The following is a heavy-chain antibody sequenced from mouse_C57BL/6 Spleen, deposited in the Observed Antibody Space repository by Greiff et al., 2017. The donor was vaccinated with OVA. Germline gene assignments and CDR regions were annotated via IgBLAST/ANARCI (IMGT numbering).Heavy chain of an antibody. J-gene: IGHJ4*01. CDR2: INPSSGYT. Sequence: QVQLQQSGAELAKPGASVKLSCKASGYTFTSYWMHWVKQRPGQGLEWIGYINPSSGYTKYNQKCKDKATLTADKSSSTAYMQLSSLTYEDSAVYYCANYYGSSYGAMDYWGQGTSVTVSS. V-gene: IGHV1-7*01. CDR1: GYTFTSYW. D-gene: IGHD1-1*01. CDR3: ANYYGSSYGAMDY.